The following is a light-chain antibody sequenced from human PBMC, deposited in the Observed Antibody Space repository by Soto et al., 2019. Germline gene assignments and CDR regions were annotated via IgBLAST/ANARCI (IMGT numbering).Light chain of an antibody. CDR2: GAS. CDR1: QSVSSSS. V-gene: IGKV3-20*01. Sequence: EVVLTQSPGTLSLSPGERATLSCRASQSVSSSSLAWYQHKPGQAPRLLIYGASNRATGIPDRFSGSGSGTDFTLTISRLEPEDFAVYYCHQYGRSETFGQGTKVEIK. J-gene: IGKJ1*01. CDR3: HQYGRSET.